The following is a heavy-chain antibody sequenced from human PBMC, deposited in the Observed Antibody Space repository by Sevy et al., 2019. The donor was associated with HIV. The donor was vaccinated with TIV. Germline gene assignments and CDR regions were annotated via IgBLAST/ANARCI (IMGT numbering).Heavy chain of an antibody. D-gene: IGHD2-15*01. CDR3: ARRGDNNWFDP. CDR2: ISYTGST. CDR1: GVSISGGAYY. Sequence: KQSQTLSLTCTVSGVSISGGAYYWGWIRQPPGKGLEWIGSISYTGSTYYNPSLKSRVTISVDTSKNQFSLKLTSVTAADTAVYYCARRGDNNWFDPWGQGTPVTVSS. V-gene: IGHV4-39*01. J-gene: IGHJ5*02.